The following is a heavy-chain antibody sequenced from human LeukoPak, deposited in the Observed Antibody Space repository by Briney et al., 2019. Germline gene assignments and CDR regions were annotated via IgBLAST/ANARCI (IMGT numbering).Heavy chain of an antibody. CDR1: GFTFSSYA. V-gene: IGHV3-23*01. Sequence: GGSLRLSCAASGFTFSSYAMSWVRQAPGKGLEWVSAISGSGGSTYYADSVKGRFTISRDNSKNTLYLQMKSLRAEDTAVYYCARGRRDGYNLGYWGQGTLVAVYS. CDR2: ISGSGGST. J-gene: IGHJ4*02. D-gene: IGHD5-24*01. CDR3: ARGRRDGYNLGY.